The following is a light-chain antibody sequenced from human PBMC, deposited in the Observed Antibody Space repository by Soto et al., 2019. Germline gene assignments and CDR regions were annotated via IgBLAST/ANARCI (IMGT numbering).Light chain of an antibody. CDR2: KAS. J-gene: IGKJ4*01. V-gene: IGKV1-5*03. Sequence: DIPMTQSPSTLSASVGDRVTITCRASQSISSWLAWYQQKPGKAPKLLIYKASSLKSGVTSRFSGSGSGTEFTITVSSLQPDDFATYYCQQYNSYSSTFGGGTKVEIK. CDR3: QQYNSYSST. CDR1: QSISSW.